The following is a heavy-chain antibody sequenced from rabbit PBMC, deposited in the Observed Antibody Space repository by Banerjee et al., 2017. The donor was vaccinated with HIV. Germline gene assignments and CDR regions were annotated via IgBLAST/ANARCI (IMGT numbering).Heavy chain of an antibody. D-gene: IGHD6-1*01. Sequence: QQQLVESGGGLVQPGGSLKLSCKASGFDFSSYGVSWVRQAPGKGLEWIGYIDPVFGSTLYADWVNGRFPISSHNAQNTLYLQLNSLTAADTATYFCARGGYADYTGYGYTHYYFNLWGPGTLVTVS. CDR2: IDPVFGST. V-gene: IGHV1S47*01. CDR3: ARGGYADYTGYGYTHYYFNL. CDR1: GFDFSSYG. J-gene: IGHJ4*01.